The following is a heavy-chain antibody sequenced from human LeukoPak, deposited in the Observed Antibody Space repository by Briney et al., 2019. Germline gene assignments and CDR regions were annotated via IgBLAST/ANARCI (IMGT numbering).Heavy chain of an antibody. CDR1: RFTFSSYS. CDR3: ARGTEYGWLDP. D-gene: IGHD2/OR15-2a*01. CDR2: ISSSSDYI. Sequence: GGSLRLSCAASRFTFSSYSMNWVRQAPGKRLEWVSSISSSSDYICYADSVKGRFTISRDNARNSLYLRMNSLRVEDTAVYYCARGTEYGWLDPWGQGTLVTVSS. V-gene: IGHV3-21*01. J-gene: IGHJ5*02.